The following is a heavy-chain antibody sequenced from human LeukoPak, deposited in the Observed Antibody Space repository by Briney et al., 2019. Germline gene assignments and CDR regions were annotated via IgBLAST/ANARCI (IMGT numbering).Heavy chain of an antibody. CDR1: GGSFSGYY. D-gene: IGHD3-22*01. CDR2: INHSGST. Sequence: SETLSLTCAVYGGSFSGYYWSWIRQPPGKGLEWIGEINHSGSTNYNPSLKSRVTISVDTSKNQFSLRLSSVTAADTAVYYRAREEGYYDSSGYYWILDYWGQGTLVTVSS. CDR3: AREEGYYDSSGYYWILDY. J-gene: IGHJ4*02. V-gene: IGHV4-34*01.